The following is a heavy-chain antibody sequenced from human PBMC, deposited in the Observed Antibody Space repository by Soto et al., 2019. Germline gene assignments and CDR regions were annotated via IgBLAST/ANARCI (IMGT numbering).Heavy chain of an antibody. V-gene: IGHV3-30*18. CDR2: ISNDGSNK. CDR3: EKGFGNYWAFDY. CDR1: GFSFSTYG. Sequence: GSLRISCAAPGFSFSTYGMHWVRQAPGKGLEWVAFISNDGSNKYYADSVKGRFTISRDNSKNTLYLQMNSLRAEDTAVYYCEKGFGNYWAFDYWGQGTLVTVSS. D-gene: IGHD1-26*01. J-gene: IGHJ4*02.